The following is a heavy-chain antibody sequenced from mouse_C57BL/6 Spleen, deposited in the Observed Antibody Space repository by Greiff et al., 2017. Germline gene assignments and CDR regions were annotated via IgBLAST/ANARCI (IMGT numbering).Heavy chain of an antibody. D-gene: IGHD1-1*01. J-gene: IGHJ4*01. V-gene: IGHV2-9-1*01. CDR3: ARSHYCSSGYAMDY. Sequence: VKLMESGPGLVAPSQSLSITCTVSGFSLTSYAISWVRQPPGKGLEWLGVIWTGGGTNYNSALNYRLCISKENSKSHIFLKMNSLLTDHTAMSYCARSHYCSSGYAMDYGGQGTSVTVSS. CDR1: GFSLTSYA. CDR2: IWTGGGT.